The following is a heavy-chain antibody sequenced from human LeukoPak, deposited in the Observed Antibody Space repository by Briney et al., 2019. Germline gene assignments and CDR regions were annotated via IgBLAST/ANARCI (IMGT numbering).Heavy chain of an antibody. Sequence: SETLSLTCAVYGGSFSGYDWSWIRQPPGKGLEWMGEINHSGSTNYNPSLDSRVTISVDTSNNQLSLKVRSVTAADTAVYYCARVRLWLASFDYWGQGTLVTVSS. CDR3: ARVRLWLASFDY. CDR2: INHSGST. D-gene: IGHD6-19*01. V-gene: IGHV4-34*01. J-gene: IGHJ4*02. CDR1: GGSFSGYD.